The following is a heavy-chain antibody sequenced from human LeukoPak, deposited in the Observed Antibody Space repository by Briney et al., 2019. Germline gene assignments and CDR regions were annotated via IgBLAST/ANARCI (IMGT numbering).Heavy chain of an antibody. CDR1: GYXFTDFY. V-gene: IGHV1-2*02. Sequence: ASVKVSCKASGYXFTDFYMHWVRQAPGQGLEWLGCINLNSGGTNYAQNFQGRVTMTRDTSISTAYMELNRLISDDTAVYYCARAAKWELLKGGLDSWGQGTLVTVSS. CDR3: ARAAKWELLKGGLDS. CDR2: INLNSGGT. D-gene: IGHD1-26*01. J-gene: IGHJ4*02.